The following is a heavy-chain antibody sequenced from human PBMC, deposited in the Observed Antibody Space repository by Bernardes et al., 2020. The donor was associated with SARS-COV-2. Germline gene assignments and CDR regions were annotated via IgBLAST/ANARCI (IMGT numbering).Heavy chain of an antibody. V-gene: IGHV4-34*01. CDR3: ARGRNWGRYSSSWVSLGNWFDP. Sequence: SETLSLTCAVYGGSFSGYYWSWIRQPPGKGLEWIGEINHSGSTNYNPSLKSRVTISVDTSKNQFSLKLSSVTAADTAVYYCARGRNWGRYSSSWVSLGNWFDPWGQGTLVTVSS. J-gene: IGHJ5*02. CDR1: GGSFSGYY. CDR2: INHSGST. D-gene: IGHD6-13*01.